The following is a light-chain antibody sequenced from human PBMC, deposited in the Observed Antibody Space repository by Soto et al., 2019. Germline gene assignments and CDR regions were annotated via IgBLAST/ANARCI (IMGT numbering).Light chain of an antibody. CDR2: AAS. J-gene: IGKJ1*01. CDR3: LQDHDDSWT. V-gene: IGKV1-6*02. Sequence: ATQITQSPSSLSAYVGDRITITCRASQNIGNDLSLYHQKPGKSPTLLIYAASNLQSGVPSRFRGRRSGTEFTLTVSSLQPADFATYDCLQDHDDSWTFGQGRKV. CDR1: QNIGND.